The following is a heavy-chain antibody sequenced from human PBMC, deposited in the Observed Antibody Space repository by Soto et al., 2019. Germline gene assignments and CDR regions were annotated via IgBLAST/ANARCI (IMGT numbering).Heavy chain of an antibody. CDR1: GFTFNSSA. CDR2: MTSVDGRI. V-gene: IGHV3-23*01. CDR3: AKALRGGMNV. J-gene: IGHJ6*02. Sequence: GGSLRLSCAASGFTFNSSAMSWVHQAPGKGLEWVSLMTSVDGRIYYADSVKGRFTISRDNSKNTLYLQMNSLRAEDTAVYYCAKALRGGMNVWGQGTTVTVSS.